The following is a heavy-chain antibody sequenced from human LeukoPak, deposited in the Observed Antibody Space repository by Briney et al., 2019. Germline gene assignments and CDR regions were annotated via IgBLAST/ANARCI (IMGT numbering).Heavy chain of an antibody. CDR2: IGDSGDPT. CDR3: ARDYYDSSGQLHAGAHAFDI. J-gene: IGHJ3*02. V-gene: IGHV3-23*01. Sequence: GGSLRLSCAASGFAFSSQAMGWVRQAPGKGLEWVSVIGDSGDPTYYADSVKGRFTISRDNSKNTLYLQMNSLRAEDTAVYYCARDYYDSSGQLHAGAHAFDIWGQGTMVTVSS. D-gene: IGHD3-22*01. CDR1: GFAFSSQA.